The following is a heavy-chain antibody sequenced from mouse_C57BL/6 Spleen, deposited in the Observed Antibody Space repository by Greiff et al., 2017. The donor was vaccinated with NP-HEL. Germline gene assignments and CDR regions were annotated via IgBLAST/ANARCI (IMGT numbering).Heavy chain of an antibody. V-gene: IGHV5-4*03. Sequence: EVMLVESGGGLVKPGGSLKLSCAASGFTFSSYAMSWVRQTPEKRLEWVATISDGGSYTYYPDNVKGRFTISRENAKKNLYLQMSHLKSEDTAMYYCARGGGAMDYWGQGTSVTVSS. CDR2: ISDGGSYT. CDR3: ARGGGAMDY. CDR1: GFTFSSYA. J-gene: IGHJ4*01.